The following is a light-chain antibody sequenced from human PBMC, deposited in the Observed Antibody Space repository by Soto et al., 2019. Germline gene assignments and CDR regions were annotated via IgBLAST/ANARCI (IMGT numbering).Light chain of an antibody. J-gene: IGKJ1*01. CDR1: QSISSY. CDR2: AAS. CDR3: QQSYTSPRT. V-gene: IGKV1-39*01. Sequence: DIEMTQSPSSLSASVGDRVTITCRASQSISSYLNWYQQKPGNAPNLLIYAASTLQRGVPSRFSAYGSETDFTLTISNLQAEDFATYYCQQSYTSPRTFGKGTKVEVK.